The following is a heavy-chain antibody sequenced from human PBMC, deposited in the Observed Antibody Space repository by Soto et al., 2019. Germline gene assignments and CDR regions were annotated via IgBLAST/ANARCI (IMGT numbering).Heavy chain of an antibody. J-gene: IGHJ5*02. V-gene: IGHV4-34*01. CDR2: INHSGST. Sequence: PSETLSLTCAVYGGSFSGYYWSWIRQPPGKGLEWIGEINHSGSTNYNPSLKSRVTISVDTSKNQFSLKLSSVTAADTAVYYCARAVFTIGVVIIGWFDPCGQATLVTVSS. D-gene: IGHD3-3*01. CDR3: ARAVFTIGVVIIGWFDP. CDR1: GGSFSGYY.